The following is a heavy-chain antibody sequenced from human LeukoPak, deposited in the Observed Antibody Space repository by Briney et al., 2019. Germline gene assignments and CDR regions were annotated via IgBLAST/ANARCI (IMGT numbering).Heavy chain of an antibody. Sequence: SETLSLTCTVSDGSISSGDYYWSWIRQPPGKGLEWIGYIYYSGSTYYNPSLKSRVTISVDTSKNQFSLKLSSVTAADTAVYYCARTALGGWFDPWGQGTLVTVSS. J-gene: IGHJ5*02. CDR3: ARTALGGWFDP. V-gene: IGHV4-30-4*08. D-gene: IGHD2-15*01. CDR2: IYYSGST. CDR1: DGSISSGDYY.